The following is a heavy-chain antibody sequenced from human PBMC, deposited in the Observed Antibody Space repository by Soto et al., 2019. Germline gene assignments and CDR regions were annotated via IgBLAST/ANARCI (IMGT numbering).Heavy chain of an antibody. J-gene: IGHJ4*02. CDR3: ARAGPSVDIVATTPYYFDY. V-gene: IGHV1-8*01. D-gene: IGHD5-12*01. CDR1: GYTFTSYD. CDR2: MNPNSGNT. Sequence: GASVKVSCKASGYTFTSYDINWVRQATGQGLEWMGWMNPNSGNTGYAQKFQGRVTMTRNTSISTAYMELSSLRSEDTAVYYCARAGPSVDIVATTPYYFDYWGQGTLVTVSS.